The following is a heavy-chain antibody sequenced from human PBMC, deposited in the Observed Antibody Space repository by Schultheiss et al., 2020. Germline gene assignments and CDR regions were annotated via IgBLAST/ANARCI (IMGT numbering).Heavy chain of an antibody. V-gene: IGHV1-2*02. CDR3: ARVTGWTGEYGMDV. CDR1: GYTFTSYY. CDR2: INPNSGGT. Sequence: ASVKVSCKASGYTFTSYYMHWVRQAPGQGLEWMGWINPNSGGTNYAQKFQGRVTMTRDTSISTAYMELSRLRSDDTAVYYCARVTGWTGEYGMDVWGQGTTVTVSS. D-gene: IGHD3-16*01. J-gene: IGHJ6*02.